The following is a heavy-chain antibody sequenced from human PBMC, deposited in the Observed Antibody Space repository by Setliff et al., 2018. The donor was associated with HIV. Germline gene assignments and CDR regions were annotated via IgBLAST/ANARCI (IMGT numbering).Heavy chain of an antibody. D-gene: IGHD3-22*01. V-gene: IGHV1-2*06. J-gene: IGHJ4*02. Sequence: ASVKVSCKPSGYTFTAYYIHWVRQAPGQGLEWMGRIIPNSGGTNYAQKFQGRVTMTRDTSISTAYMELRGLRSDDTAVYYCARDRSSTGDYNEEHLFEYWGQGTLVTVSS. CDR3: ARDRSSTGDYNEEHLFEY. CDR1: GYTFTAYY. CDR2: IIPNSGGT.